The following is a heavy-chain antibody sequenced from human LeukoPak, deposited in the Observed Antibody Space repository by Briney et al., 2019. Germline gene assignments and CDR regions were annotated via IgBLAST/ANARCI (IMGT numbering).Heavy chain of an antibody. CDR3: ARGRAVTGGTVIDY. V-gene: IGHV3-30-3*01. CDR1: GFTFSSYA. D-gene: IGHD6-19*01. J-gene: IGHJ4*02. CDR2: ISSDGGNR. Sequence: HPGGSLRLSCAASGFTFSSYAMHWVRRAPGKALEWVATISSDGGNRYYSDSVEGRFTISRDNSKNTLYLQMNSLRPEDTAVFHCARGRAVTGGTVIDYWGQGTLVTVSS.